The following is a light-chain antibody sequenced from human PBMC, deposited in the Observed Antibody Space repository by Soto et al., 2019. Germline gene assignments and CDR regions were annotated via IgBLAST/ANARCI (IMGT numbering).Light chain of an antibody. Sequence: DFQMTQSPSTLSASVGDRVTITCRASQSISSWLAWYQQKPGKAPKLLIFDASSLESGVPSRFSGSGSGTEFTLTISSLQPDDFATYYCQQYNSFPWTFGQGTKVEI. CDR1: QSISSW. V-gene: IGKV1-5*01. J-gene: IGKJ1*01. CDR3: QQYNSFPWT. CDR2: DAS.